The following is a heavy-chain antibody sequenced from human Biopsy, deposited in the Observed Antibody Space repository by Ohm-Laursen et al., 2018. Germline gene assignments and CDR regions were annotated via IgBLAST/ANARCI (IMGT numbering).Heavy chain of an antibody. CDR3: AKDRGVARTYYYYPYGMDV. J-gene: IGHJ6*02. CDR2: ISEDGTNK. D-gene: IGHD3-10*01. V-gene: IGHV3-30*18. CDR1: GFTFSRYG. Sequence: SLRLSCAASGFTFSRYGMHWVRQAPGKGLEWVASISEDGTNKYYEDSVKGRFTVSRDNSKNTLYLQMNSLIAEDTAVFYCAKDRGVARTYYYYPYGMDVWGQGTTVTVSS.